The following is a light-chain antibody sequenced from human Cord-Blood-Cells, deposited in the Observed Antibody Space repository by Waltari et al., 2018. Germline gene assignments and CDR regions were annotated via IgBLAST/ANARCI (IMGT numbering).Light chain of an antibody. V-gene: IGKV1-39*01. CDR2: AAS. CDR3: QQSYSTPRT. J-gene: IGKJ1*01. Sequence: DIHMTQSPSSLSASVGDRVTITCRASQSISSYLNGYQQKPGKAPKLLIYAASSLQSGVPSRFSGSGSGTDFTLTISSLQPEDFATYYCQQSYSTPRTFGQGTKVEIK. CDR1: QSISSY.